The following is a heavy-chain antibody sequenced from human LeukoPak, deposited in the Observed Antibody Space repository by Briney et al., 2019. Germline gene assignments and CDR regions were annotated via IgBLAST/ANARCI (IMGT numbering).Heavy chain of an antibody. CDR3: AKARYFDYGMDV. J-gene: IGHJ6*02. CDR2: ISGSGGST. CDR1: GLTFSSYA. Sequence: GGSLRLSCAGSGLTFSSYAMSWVRQAPGKGLEWVSAISGSGGSTYYADSVKGRFTIYRDNSKNTLYLQMNSLRAEDTAVYYCAKARYFDYGMDVWGQGTTVTVSS. V-gene: IGHV3-23*01. D-gene: IGHD3-9*01.